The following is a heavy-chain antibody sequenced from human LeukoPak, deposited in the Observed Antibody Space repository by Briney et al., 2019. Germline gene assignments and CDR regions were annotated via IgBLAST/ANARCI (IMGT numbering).Heavy chain of an antibody. J-gene: IGHJ3*02. CDR3: ARARGPRGRYTGYFGVVISNAFDI. V-gene: IGHV3-21*01. CDR1: GFAFSSYN. D-gene: IGHD3-3*01. Sequence: GGSLRLSCAASGFAFSSYNMNWVRQAPGKGLEWVASISTSGAYIYYADSVKGRFTISRDNAESSLYLQMNSLRAEDTAVYYCARARGPRGRYTGYFGVVISNAFDIWGQGTMVTVSS. CDR2: ISTSGAYI.